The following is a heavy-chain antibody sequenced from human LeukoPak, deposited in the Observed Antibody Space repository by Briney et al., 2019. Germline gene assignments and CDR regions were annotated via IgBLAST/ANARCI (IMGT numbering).Heavy chain of an antibody. Sequence: PGGSLRLSCAASGFTFSSYSMNWVRQAPGKGLEWVSSISSSSSYIYYADSVKGRFTISRDNAKNSLYLQMNSLRAEDTAVYYCAGSSWQYYFDYWGQGTLVTVSS. CDR3: AGSSWQYYFDY. CDR1: GFTFSSYS. V-gene: IGHV3-21*01. CDR2: ISSSSSYI. D-gene: IGHD6-13*01. J-gene: IGHJ4*02.